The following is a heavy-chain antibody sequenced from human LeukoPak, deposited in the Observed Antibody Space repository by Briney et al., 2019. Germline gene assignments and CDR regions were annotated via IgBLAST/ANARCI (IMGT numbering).Heavy chain of an antibody. D-gene: IGHD3-3*01. Sequence: GGSLRLSCAASGFTFSSYAMHWVRQAPGKGLEYVSAISSNGGSTYYANSVKGRFTISRDNSKNTLYLQMGSLRAEDMAVYYCARVSLRFLEWLDYWGQGTLVTVSS. J-gene: IGHJ4*02. CDR3: ARVSLRFLEWLDY. CDR2: ISSNGGST. V-gene: IGHV3-64*01. CDR1: GFTFSSYA.